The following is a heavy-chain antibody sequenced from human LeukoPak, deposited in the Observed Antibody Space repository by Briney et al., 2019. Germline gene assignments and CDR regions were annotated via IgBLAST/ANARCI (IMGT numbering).Heavy chain of an antibody. CDR1: GFTFSNYE. Sequence: VGSLRLSCAASGFTFSNYEMNWVRRAPGKGLEWVSYITSVGSTMYYADYVKGRFTISRDNAKKSLYLQMNSLRAEDTAVYYCARVEQPVFDYWGQGTLVPVTS. J-gene: IGHJ4*02. V-gene: IGHV3-48*03. CDR2: ITSVGSTM. CDR3: ARVEQPVFDY. D-gene: IGHD6-13*01.